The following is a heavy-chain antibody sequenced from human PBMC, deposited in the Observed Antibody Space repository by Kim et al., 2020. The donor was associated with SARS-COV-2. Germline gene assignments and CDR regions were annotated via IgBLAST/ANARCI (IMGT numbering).Heavy chain of an antibody. CDR3: AREKVATTSYGMDV. Sequence: GGSLRLSCAASGFTFSTYIMNWVRQAPGKGLEWVASIRDSSTNIYYADSLKGRFTISRDNAKNSLYLQMNSLRAEDTAVYYCAREKVATTSYGMDVWGQGTTVTVSS. J-gene: IGHJ6*02. CDR1: GFTFSTYI. V-gene: IGHV3-21*01. CDR2: IRDSSTNI. D-gene: IGHD5-12*01.